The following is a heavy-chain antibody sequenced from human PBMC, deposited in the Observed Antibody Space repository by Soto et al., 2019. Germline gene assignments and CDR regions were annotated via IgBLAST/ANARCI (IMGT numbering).Heavy chain of an antibody. CDR2: FIPIFVSA. CDR1: GGTVSSYA. D-gene: IGHD3-10*01. J-gene: IGHJ4*02. Sequence: SVKVSCRASGGTVSSYAITWVRQAPGKGLEWMGVFIPIFVSAHYAQKFQGRVTITADESTSTAYMELSGLRSEDTAIYYCARDLSSDSTGFRGYDLWGQGTLVTVSS. V-gene: IGHV1-69*13. CDR3: ARDLSSDSTGFRGYDL.